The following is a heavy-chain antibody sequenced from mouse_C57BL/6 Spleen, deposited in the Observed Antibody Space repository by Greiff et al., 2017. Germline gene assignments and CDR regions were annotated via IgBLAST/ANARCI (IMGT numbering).Heavy chain of an antibody. D-gene: IGHD3-2*02. CDR1: GYTFTSYW. CDR2: IDPSDSYT. V-gene: IGHV1-50*01. J-gene: IGHJ2*01. CDR3: ARQPTAQAPY. Sequence: QVQLQQPGAELVKPGASVKLSCKASGYTFTSYWMQWVKQRPGQGLEWIGEIDPSDSYTNYNQKFKGKATLTVDTSSSTAYMQLSSLTSEDSAVYYCARQPTAQAPYWGQGTTLTVSS.